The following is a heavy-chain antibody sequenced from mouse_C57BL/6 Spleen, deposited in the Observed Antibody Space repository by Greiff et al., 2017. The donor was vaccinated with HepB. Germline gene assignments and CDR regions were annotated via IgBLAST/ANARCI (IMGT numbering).Heavy chain of an antibody. CDR1: GFTFSDYG. V-gene: IGHV5-17*01. CDR2: ISSGSSTI. Sequence: DVQLVESGGGLVKPGGSLKLSCAASGFTFSDYGMHWVRQAPEKGLEWVAYISSGSSTIYYADTVKGRFTISRDNAKNTLFLQMTSLRSEDTAMYYCARRKDYHYAMDYWGQGTSVTVSS. CDR3: ARRKDYHYAMDY. D-gene: IGHD2-4*01. J-gene: IGHJ4*01.